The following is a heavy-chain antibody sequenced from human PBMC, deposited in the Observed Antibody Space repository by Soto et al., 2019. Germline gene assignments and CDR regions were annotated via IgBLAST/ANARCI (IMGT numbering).Heavy chain of an antibody. CDR2: ISSSSDKT. Sequence: LVESGGALVYPGGSLRLSCIASGFSFSDYSMNWVRQAPGKGLQWVSHISSSSDKTYYADSVKGRFTVSRDNAKNALFLEMNSLRDDDTATYYCARLPKGSLVTAWGQGTRVTVSS. D-gene: IGHD2-21*02. CDR1: GFSFSDYS. CDR3: ARLPKGSLVTA. J-gene: IGHJ4*02. V-gene: IGHV3-48*02.